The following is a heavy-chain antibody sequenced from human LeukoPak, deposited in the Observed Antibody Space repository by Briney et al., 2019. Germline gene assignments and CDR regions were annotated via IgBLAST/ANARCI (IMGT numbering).Heavy chain of an antibody. Sequence: PSGTLSLTCGVSGGSISSPNWWTWVRQPPGEGLEWIGEVHLSGRTNYNPSLESRVTTSVDMSENHISLKLTSVTAADTAVYYCAREGGPYRPLDYSGQGTLVTVSS. CDR2: VHLSGRT. J-gene: IGHJ4*02. V-gene: IGHV4-4*02. CDR3: AREGGPYRPLDY. CDR1: GGSISSPNW.